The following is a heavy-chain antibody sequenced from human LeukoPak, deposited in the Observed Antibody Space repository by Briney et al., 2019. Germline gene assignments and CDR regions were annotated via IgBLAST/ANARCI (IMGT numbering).Heavy chain of an antibody. D-gene: IGHD1-26*01. CDR3: ARDQGYGELLDPHYFDY. CDR1: GFTFSSYS. CDR2: ISSSSSYI. V-gene: IGHV3-21*04. Sequence: GGSLRLSCAASGFTFSSYSMNWVRQAPGKGLEWVSSISSSSSYIYYADSVKGRFTISRDNAKNSLYLQMNSLRAEDTALYYCARDQGYGELLDPHYFDYWGQGTLVTVSS. J-gene: IGHJ4*02.